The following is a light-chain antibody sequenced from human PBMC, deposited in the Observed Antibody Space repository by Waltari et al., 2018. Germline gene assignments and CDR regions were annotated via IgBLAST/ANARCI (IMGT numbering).Light chain of an antibody. CDR2: ENT. Sequence: SVLTQPPSVSAPPGQRVPSSCSAASPMIGHNDVTWYRQFPGTAPKLLIYENTERPSGIPGRFSGSKSGTSATLDITGLQAGDEADYYCGTWDSSLSGAVFGGGTHLTVL. V-gene: IGLV1-51*02. CDR3: GTWDSSLSGAV. CDR1: SPMIGHND. J-gene: IGLJ7*01.